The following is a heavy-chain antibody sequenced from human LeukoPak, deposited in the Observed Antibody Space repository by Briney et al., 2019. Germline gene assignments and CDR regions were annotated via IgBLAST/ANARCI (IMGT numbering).Heavy chain of an antibody. V-gene: IGHV3-33*08. J-gene: IGHJ2*01. D-gene: IGHD3-16*01. CDR2: IWYGGSNK. Sequence: GRSLRLSCAASGFTFSSYGMHWVRQAPGKGLEWVAVIWYGGSNKYYADSVKGRFTISRDNSKNTQYLQMNRPGAEDTAVYYCARVSIGAWYFDLWGRGTLVTVSS. CDR1: GFTFSSYG. CDR3: ARVSIGAWYFDL.